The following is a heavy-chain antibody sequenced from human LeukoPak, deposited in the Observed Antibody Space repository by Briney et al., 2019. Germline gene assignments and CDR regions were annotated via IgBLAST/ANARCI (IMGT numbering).Heavy chain of an antibody. CDR3: AKDNLSDYDSSGDNWFDP. CDR1: GFAFDDYG. CDR2: INWNGGST. V-gene: IGHV3-20*04. J-gene: IGHJ5*02. D-gene: IGHD3-22*01. Sequence: PGGSLRLSCAASGFAFDDYGMSWVRQAPGKGLEWVSGINWNGGSTGYADSVKGRFTISRDNAKNSLYLQMNSLRAEDTALYYCAKDNLSDYDSSGDNWFDPWGQGTLVTVSS.